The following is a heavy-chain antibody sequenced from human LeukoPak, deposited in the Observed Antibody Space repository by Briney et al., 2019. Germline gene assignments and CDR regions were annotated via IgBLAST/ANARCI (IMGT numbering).Heavy chain of an antibody. Sequence: SETLSLTCTVSGGSIYGFHWSWIRQSPEKGLEWIGYVYFSGSTNYNPSLESRVTISIDTSKNQFSLKLSSVTTADTAVYYCARGYGRQTNSGMDVWGKGTTVTVSA. D-gene: IGHD5-18*01. V-gene: IGHV4-59*01. CDR3: ARGYGRQTNSGMDV. J-gene: IGHJ6*04. CDR2: VYFSGST. CDR1: GGSIYGFH.